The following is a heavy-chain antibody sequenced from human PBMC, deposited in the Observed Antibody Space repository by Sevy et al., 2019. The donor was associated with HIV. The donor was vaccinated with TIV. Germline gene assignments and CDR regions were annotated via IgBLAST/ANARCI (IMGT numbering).Heavy chain of an antibody. CDR1: GFSLSTSGVG. D-gene: IGHD3-3*01. V-gene: IGHV2-5*02. CDR3: ANRTTHDFGFAFDP. J-gene: IGHJ5*02. CDR2: IFWDDDK. Sequence: SGPTLVKPTQTLTLTCTFSGFSLSTSGVGVGWIRQPPGKALEWLALIFWDDDKRYSPSLKTRLTITKDTSKNQVVLTMTNMDPVDTATYYCANRTTHDFGFAFDPWGQGTLVTVSS.